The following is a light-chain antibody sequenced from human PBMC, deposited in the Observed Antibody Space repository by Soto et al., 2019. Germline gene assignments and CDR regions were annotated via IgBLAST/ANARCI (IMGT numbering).Light chain of an antibody. CDR3: QHDYSVPVT. CDR1: GRVLHSSTNKNC. J-gene: IGKJ4*01. V-gene: IGKV4-1*01. CDR2: SAS. Sequence: EIVMRQSPYSLAVSMGARATINCKSSGRVLHSSTNKNCLAWYQQKSGPPPHLLIQSASSRESGVPDRFSGSGSGTDFTLTITSVQAEDGAVYYCQHDYSVPVTFGGGTKVDIK.